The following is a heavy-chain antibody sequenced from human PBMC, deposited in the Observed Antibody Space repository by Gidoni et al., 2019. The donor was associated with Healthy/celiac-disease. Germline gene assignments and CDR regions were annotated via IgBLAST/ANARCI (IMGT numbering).Heavy chain of an antibody. Sequence: QVQLVESGGGVVPPGRSLRLSCAASGFTFSSYGMHWVRQAPGKGLEWVAVIWYDGSNKYYADSVKGRFTISRDNSKNTLYLQMNSLRAEDTAVYYCARGDYGDYVLDYWGQGTLVTVSS. V-gene: IGHV3-33*01. CDR2: IWYDGSNK. CDR1: GFTFSSYG. D-gene: IGHD4-17*01. J-gene: IGHJ4*02. CDR3: ARGDYGDYVLDY.